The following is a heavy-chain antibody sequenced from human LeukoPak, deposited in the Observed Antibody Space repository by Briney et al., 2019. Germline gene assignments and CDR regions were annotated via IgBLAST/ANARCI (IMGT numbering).Heavy chain of an antibody. V-gene: IGHV3-21*01. Sequence: GGSLRLSCAASGFTLSSHSMKWVRQAPGKGLQWISSISSSSIYIYYADSVKGRFTISRDNAKKSLYLQMNSLRVEDTAMYYCARDNWGDNNFDYWGQGTLVTVSS. CDR3: ARDNWGDNNFDY. D-gene: IGHD3-16*01. CDR1: GFTLSSHS. CDR2: ISSSSIYI. J-gene: IGHJ4*02.